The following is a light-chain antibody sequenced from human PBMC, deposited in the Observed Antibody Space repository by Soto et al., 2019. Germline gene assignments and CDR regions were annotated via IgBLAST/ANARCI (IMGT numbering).Light chain of an antibody. V-gene: IGLV2-14*01. CDR1: TSDLGNYDF. Sequence: QSVLTQPASVAGSPGQSITISCTGVTSDLGNYDFGSWYEVRPGKAPTLVSYEVNNRLSGVSDRLSGSKDGSTASLNTSWLPPEDEADCYCSRTSFRGNADLVVFGCGTQSTS. CDR2: EVN. J-gene: IGLJ2*01. CDR3: SRTSFRGNADLVV.